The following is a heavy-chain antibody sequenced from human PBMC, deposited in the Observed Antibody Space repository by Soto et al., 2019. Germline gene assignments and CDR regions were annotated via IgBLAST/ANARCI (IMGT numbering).Heavy chain of an antibody. Sequence: VGSLRLSCAASGFTFSSYAMSWVRQAPGKGLEWVSAISGSGGSTYYADSVKGRFTISRDNSKNTLYLQMNSLRAEDTAVYYCAKAFSYDFWSGYSGGSKSAYGMDVWGQGTTVTVSS. CDR1: GFTFSSYA. V-gene: IGHV3-23*01. J-gene: IGHJ6*02. CDR3: AKAFSYDFWSGYSGGSKSAYGMDV. CDR2: ISGSGGST. D-gene: IGHD3-3*01.